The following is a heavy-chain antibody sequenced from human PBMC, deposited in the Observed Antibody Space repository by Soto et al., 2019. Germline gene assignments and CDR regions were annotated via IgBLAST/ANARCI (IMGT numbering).Heavy chain of an antibody. CDR1: GYTFTSYG. CDR3: VRRHVSATGIDWFDP. Sequence: ASVKVSCKASGYTFTSYGIHWVRQAPGQGLEWMGWINAANGDTKYSPKFQGRVTITRDTSASTAYMELSSLRSEDTAVYYCVRRHVSATGIDWFDPWGQGTLVTVSS. D-gene: IGHD6-13*01. J-gene: IGHJ5*02. V-gene: IGHV1-3*01. CDR2: INAANGDT.